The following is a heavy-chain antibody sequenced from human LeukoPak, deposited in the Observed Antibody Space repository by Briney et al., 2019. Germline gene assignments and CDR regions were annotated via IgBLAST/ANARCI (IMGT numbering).Heavy chain of an antibody. CDR3: AKGFPKYDILTGYYPDGDYFDY. J-gene: IGHJ4*02. Sequence: GGSLRLSCAASGFTFSSYWMHWVRQAPGKGLVWVSRINSDGSSTSYADSVKGRFTISRDNAKNTLYLQMNSLRAEDTAVYYCAKGFPKYDILTGYYPDGDYFDYWGQGTLVTVSS. V-gene: IGHV3-74*01. CDR1: GFTFSSYW. D-gene: IGHD3-9*01. CDR2: INSDGSST.